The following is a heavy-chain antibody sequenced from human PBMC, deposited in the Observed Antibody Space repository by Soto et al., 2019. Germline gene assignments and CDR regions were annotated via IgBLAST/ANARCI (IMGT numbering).Heavy chain of an antibody. V-gene: IGHV4-31*03. J-gene: IGHJ3*02. CDR2: IYYSGST. Sequence: QVPLQGVGPGPVPPSPTLSLNRPGPGCSLKRGGYFWGRIRQQPGEGLEWIGSIYYSGSTYCNPSLKSRITISVDTSKNQFSLKLSSVTAADTAVYYCARGVAIWGQGTMVTVSS. D-gene: IGHD2-15*01. CDR1: GCSLKRGGYF. CDR3: ARGVAI.